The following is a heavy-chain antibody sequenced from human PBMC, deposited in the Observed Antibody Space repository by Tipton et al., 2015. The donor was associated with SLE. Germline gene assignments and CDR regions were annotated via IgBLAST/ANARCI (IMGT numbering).Heavy chain of an antibody. D-gene: IGHD3-10*01. J-gene: IGHJ2*01. Sequence: QVQLVQSGAEVKKPGASVKVSCKVSGYTLTELSMHWVRQAPGKGLEWMGGFDPEDGETIYAQKFQGRVTMTEDTSTDTAYMELSSLRSEDTAVYYCAIAGQNRSVYYYGSGIYYPWYFDPWGRGTLVTVSS. CDR1: GYTLTELS. CDR2: FDPEDGET. V-gene: IGHV1-24*01. CDR3: AIAGQNRSVYYYGSGIYYPWYFDP.